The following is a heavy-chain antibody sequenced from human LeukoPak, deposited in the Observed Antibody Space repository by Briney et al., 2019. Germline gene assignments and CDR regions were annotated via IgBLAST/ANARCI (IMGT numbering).Heavy chain of an antibody. CDR3: ARVPEYRDDYIRRPIYYFDY. Sequence: GGSLRLSCAASGYTFSDQYMSWIRQAPGKGLEWVSNISSSSIYTNYADSVKGRFTISRDNAKNSLYLQMNSLRAEDTAVYYCARVPEYRDDYIRRPIYYFDYWGKGTLVTVSS. D-gene: IGHD5-24*01. CDR2: ISSSSIYT. CDR1: GYTFSDQY. J-gene: IGHJ4*02. V-gene: IGHV3-11*06.